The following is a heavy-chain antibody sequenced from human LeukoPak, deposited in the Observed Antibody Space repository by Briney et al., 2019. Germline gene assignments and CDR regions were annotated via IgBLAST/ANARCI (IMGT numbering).Heavy chain of an antibody. D-gene: IGHD6-19*01. CDR3: ARAPPEESWLVYFDS. Sequence: GSLRLSCAASGFTFSNYGMNWVRQPPGKGLEWIGNIFYSGSTYYSPSLRSRVTISLDTSRNQFSLKLSSVTPADTAIYYCARAPPEESWLVYFDSWGQGTLVTVSS. V-gene: IGHV4-59*01. CDR1: GFTFSNYG. J-gene: IGHJ4*02. CDR2: IFYSGST.